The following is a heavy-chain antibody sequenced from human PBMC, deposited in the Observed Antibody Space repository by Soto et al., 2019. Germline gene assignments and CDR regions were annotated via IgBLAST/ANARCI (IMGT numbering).Heavy chain of an antibody. V-gene: IGHV3-13*01. CDR2: IAVAGDT. Sequence: VQLVESGGGQVQPGGSLRLSCAASGFTFSGRDMHWVRQAAGKPLEWVSAIAVAGDTYYADSVRGRFTISRENAKNSFYLQMNSLNDGDTALYYCARGYYFGSGSLIDYWGQGTLVTVSS. J-gene: IGHJ4*02. D-gene: IGHD3-10*01. CDR3: ARGYYFGSGSLIDY. CDR1: GFTFSGRD.